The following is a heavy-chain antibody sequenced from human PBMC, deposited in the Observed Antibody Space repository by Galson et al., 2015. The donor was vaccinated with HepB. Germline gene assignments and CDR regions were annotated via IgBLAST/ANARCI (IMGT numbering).Heavy chain of an antibody. Sequence: SVKVSCKASGYTFTNYAIHWVRQAPGQRLEWMGWINAGNGNTKYSQKFQDRLTITTDTSANTAYMEVSSLRSEDTAVYYCARIFVEGGTAVAEYHFDYWGQGTLVTVSS. V-gene: IGHV1-3*01. CDR2: INAGNGNT. J-gene: IGHJ4*02. D-gene: IGHD6-19*01. CDR1: GYTFTNYA. CDR3: ARIFVEGGTAVAEYHFDY.